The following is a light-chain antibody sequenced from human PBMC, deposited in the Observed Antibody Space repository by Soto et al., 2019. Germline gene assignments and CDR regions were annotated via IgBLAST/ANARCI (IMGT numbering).Light chain of an antibody. J-gene: IGKJ1*01. CDR3: QKYGSSPRK. CDR1: QSVSSN. Sequence: EIVMTHSPATLSVSPWERATLSCRASQSVSSNLAWYQQKPGQAPRLLIYGASTRATGIPDRFSGSGSGTDFTLTISRLEPEDFAVYYCQKYGSSPRKFGKGNKVDIK. V-gene: IGKV3-20*01. CDR2: GAS.